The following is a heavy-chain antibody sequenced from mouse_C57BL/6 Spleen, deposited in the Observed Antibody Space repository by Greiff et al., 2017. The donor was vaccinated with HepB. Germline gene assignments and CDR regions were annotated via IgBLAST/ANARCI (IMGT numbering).Heavy chain of an antibody. J-gene: IGHJ1*03. Sequence: EVKVEESGGGLVKPGGSLKLSCAASGFTFSDYGMHWVRQAPEKGLEWVAYISSGSSTIYYADTVKGRFTISRDNAKNTLFLQMTSLRSADTAMYYCARPFITTVVADWYFDVWGTGTTVTVSS. V-gene: IGHV5-17*01. CDR2: ISSGSSTI. D-gene: IGHD1-1*01. CDR3: ARPFITTVVADWYFDV. CDR1: GFTFSDYG.